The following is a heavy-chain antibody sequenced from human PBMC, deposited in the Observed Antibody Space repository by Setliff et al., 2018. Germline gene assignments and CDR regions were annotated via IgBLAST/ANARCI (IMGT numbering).Heavy chain of an antibody. CDR3: AKDMVAVAAPLNDYYGMDV. CDR1: GFNFHDYA. V-gene: IGHV3-9*01. Sequence: SGGSLRLSCAASGFNFHDYAMHWVRQVPGKGLEWVSGISWNSGSTGYAGSVKGRFTISRDNAKKSLYLQMNSLTIEDTALYYCAKDMVAVAAPLNDYYGMDVWGQGTTVTVSS. D-gene: IGHD6-19*01. CDR2: ISWNSGST. J-gene: IGHJ6*02.